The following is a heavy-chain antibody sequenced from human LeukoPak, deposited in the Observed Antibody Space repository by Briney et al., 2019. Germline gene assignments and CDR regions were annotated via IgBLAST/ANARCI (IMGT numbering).Heavy chain of an antibody. V-gene: IGHV4-39*07. D-gene: IGHD1-1*01. CDR3: ARTTPASHTQHFDY. Sequence: PSETLSLTCTVSGGSISSSSYYWGWIRQPPGKGLEWIGSIYYGGSTYYNPSLKSRVTISVDTSKNQFSLRLSSVTAADTAVYYCARTTPASHTQHFDYWGQGTLVTVSS. CDR1: GGSISSSSYY. J-gene: IGHJ4*02. CDR2: IYYGGST.